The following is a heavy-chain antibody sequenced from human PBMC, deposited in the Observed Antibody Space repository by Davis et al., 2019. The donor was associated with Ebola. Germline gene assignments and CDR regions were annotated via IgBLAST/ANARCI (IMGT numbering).Heavy chain of an antibody. CDR3: ARGVGNWNHFDY. CDR1: GFTVSSNH. CDR2: IYDRST. Sequence: GGSLRLSCAASGFTVSSNHMSWVRQAPGKGLEWVSVIYDRSTAYADSVRGRFTISRDKSNNSLYLDMNSLRVDDTAVYYCARGVGNWNHFDYWGQGTLVTVSS. J-gene: IGHJ4*02. D-gene: IGHD1-1*01. V-gene: IGHV3-53*05.